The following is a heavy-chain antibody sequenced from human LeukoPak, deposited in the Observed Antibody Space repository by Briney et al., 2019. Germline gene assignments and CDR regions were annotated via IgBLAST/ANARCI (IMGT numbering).Heavy chain of an antibody. CDR1: GYTFMSHG. CDR3: ARGTTISARLFDY. D-gene: IGHD6-6*01. Sequence: GASVKVSCKAYGYTFMSHGISWVRQAPGQGLEWMGMINPSGGSTNYAQKLQGRVTMTRDTSTGTVYMELSSLRSEDTAVYYCARGTTISARLFDYWGQGTLVTVSS. J-gene: IGHJ4*02. V-gene: IGHV1-46*04. CDR2: INPSGGST.